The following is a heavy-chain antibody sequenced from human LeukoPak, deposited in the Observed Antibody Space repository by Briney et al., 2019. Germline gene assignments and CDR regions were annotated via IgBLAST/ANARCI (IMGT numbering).Heavy chain of an antibody. CDR2: ISGSGGST. V-gene: IGHV3-23*01. Sequence: GGSLRLSCAASGFTVSSYRMSWVRQAPGEGLEWVSAISGSGGSTYYADSVKGRFTISRDNSKNTLYLQMNSLRAEDTAVYYCAKVGTNLEWLLEYYFDYWGQGTLVTVSS. J-gene: IGHJ4*02. CDR3: AKVGTNLEWLLEYYFDY. D-gene: IGHD3-3*01. CDR1: GFTVSSYR.